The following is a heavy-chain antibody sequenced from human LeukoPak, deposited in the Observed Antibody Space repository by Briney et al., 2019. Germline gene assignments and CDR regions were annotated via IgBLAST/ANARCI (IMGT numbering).Heavy chain of an antibody. V-gene: IGHV3-23*01. Sequence: GGSLRLSCAASGFTFSSYAMSWVRQAPGKGLEWVSAISGSGGSTYYADSVKGRFTISRDNSKNTLYLQMNSLRAEDTAVYYCAKQLGLYRSGGSKPPDYWGQGTLVTVSS. D-gene: IGHD3-10*01. CDR2: ISGSGGST. J-gene: IGHJ4*02. CDR1: GFTFSSYA. CDR3: AKQLGLYRSGGSKPPDY.